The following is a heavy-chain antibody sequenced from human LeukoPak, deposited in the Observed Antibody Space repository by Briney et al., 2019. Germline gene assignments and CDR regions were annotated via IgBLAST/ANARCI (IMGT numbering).Heavy chain of an antibody. J-gene: IGHJ1*01. CDR3: AKGEQWLVLYFQH. Sequence: GGSLRLSCAASGITFRGYALSWVRQAPGKGLEWVSSISDSGSNTHYADSVKGRFTVSRDNSKNALYLQMNSLRAEDTAVYYCAKGEQWLVLYFQHWGQGTLVTVSS. CDR2: ISDSGSNT. D-gene: IGHD6-19*01. V-gene: IGHV3-23*01. CDR1: GITFRGYA.